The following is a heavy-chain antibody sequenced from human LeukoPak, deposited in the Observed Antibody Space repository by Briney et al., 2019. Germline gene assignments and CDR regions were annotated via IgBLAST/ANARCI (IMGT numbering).Heavy chain of an antibody. J-gene: IGHJ4*02. Sequence: GGSLRLSCVASGFTFSNYAMTWVRQAPGKGLEWVANTEQDGSGKHYVDSVKGRFTISRDNAENSLYLQMNSLRAEDTAVYYCARADFGGKIFDYWGQGTLVIVSS. CDR1: GFTFSNYA. CDR3: ARADFGGKIFDY. CDR2: TEQDGSGK. D-gene: IGHD2-21*01. V-gene: IGHV3-7*01.